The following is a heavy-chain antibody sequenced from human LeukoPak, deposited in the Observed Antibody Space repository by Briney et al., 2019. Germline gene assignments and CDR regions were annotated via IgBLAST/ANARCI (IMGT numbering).Heavy chain of an antibody. CDR2: INHSGRT. V-gene: IGHV4-34*01. J-gene: IGHJ5*02. CDR1: GGSFSGYY. Sequence: PSETLSLTCAVHGGSFSGYYWSWIRQPPGKGLEWIGEINHSGRTNYNPSLKSRVTISVDTSKNQFSLKLSSVTAADTAVYYCARGKKERVRDYYGSGSYYTWGQGTLVTASS. CDR3: ARGKKERVRDYYGSGSYYT. D-gene: IGHD3-10*01.